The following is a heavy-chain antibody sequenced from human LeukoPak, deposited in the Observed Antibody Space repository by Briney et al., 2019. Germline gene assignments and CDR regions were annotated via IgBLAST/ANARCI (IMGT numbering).Heavy chain of an antibody. CDR2: IIPIFGTA. J-gene: IGHJ6*02. CDR3: ASRVPSGLHKHYYGMDV. CDR1: GGTFSSYA. D-gene: IGHD5/OR15-5a*01. V-gene: IGHV1-69*13. Sequence: ASVKVSCKASGGTFSSYAISWMRQAPGQGLEWMGGIIPIFGTANYAQKFQGRVTITADESTSTAYMELSSLRSEDTAVYYCASRVPSGLHKHYYGMDVWGQGTTVTVSS.